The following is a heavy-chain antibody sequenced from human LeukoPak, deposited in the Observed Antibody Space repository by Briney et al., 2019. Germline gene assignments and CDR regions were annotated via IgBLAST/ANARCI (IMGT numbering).Heavy chain of an antibody. CDR3: ARDGPHCDLDV. D-gene: IGHD2-21*01. CDR2: LWSDGSNT. CDR1: GFNFRRYG. J-gene: IGHJ6*02. V-gene: IGHV3-33*01. Sequence: PGRSLRLSCAASGFNFRRYGLHWVRQAPGKGLEWVAFLWSDGSNTNGADSVKGRFTISRDVSKNSLYLQMNSLRVEDTAVYYCARDGPHCDLDVWGQGTTVTVSS.